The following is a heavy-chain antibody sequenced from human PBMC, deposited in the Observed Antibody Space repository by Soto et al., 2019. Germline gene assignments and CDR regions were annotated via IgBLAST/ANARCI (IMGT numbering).Heavy chain of an antibody. CDR2: IKSDGTTT. D-gene: IGHD2-2*01. J-gene: IGHJ4*02. V-gene: IGHV3-74*01. CDR1: GVTFSTYW. CDR3: ARGSTMQASLLQC. Sequence: EVLLVESGGGLVQPGAPLRLSCAASGVTFSTYWMHWVRRAPGKWLEWVAGIKSDGTTTIYADSVKGGFAISRYNAKNTLELQMHGLVYEYKAVHYSARGSTMQASLLQCWCQGTLVAVSS.